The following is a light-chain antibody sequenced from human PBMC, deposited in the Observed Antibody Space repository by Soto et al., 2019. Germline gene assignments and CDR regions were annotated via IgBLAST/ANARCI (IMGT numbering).Light chain of an antibody. Sequence: QSALTQPASVSGSPGQSITISCIGTSSDVGGYNSVSWYQQQSGKAPKLMIYEVSKRPSGVPDRFSGSTSGNTASLTVSGLQAEDEADYYCSSYAGSNNYVFGTGTKLTVL. CDR1: SSDVGGYNS. J-gene: IGLJ1*01. CDR2: EVS. V-gene: IGLV2-8*01. CDR3: SSYAGSNNYV.